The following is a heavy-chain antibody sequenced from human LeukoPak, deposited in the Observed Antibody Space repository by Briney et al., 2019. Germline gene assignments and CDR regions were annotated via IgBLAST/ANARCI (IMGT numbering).Heavy chain of an antibody. V-gene: IGHV4-31*03. CDR1: GGSISSGGYY. J-gene: IGHJ5*02. D-gene: IGHD3-16*02. Sequence: PSETLSLTCTVSGGSISSGGYYWSWIRQHPGKGLEWIGYIYYSGSTYYNPSLKSRVTISVDTSKNQFSLKLSSVTAADTAVYYCAVVWGSYRRPFDPWAREPWSPSPQ. CDR2: IYYSGST. CDR3: AVVWGSYRRPFDP.